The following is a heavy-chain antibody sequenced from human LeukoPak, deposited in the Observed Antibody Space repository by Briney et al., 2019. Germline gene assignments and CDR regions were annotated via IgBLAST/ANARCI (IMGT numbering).Heavy chain of an antibody. D-gene: IGHD2-2*02. J-gene: IGHJ6*02. CDR2: ISGSGGST. CDR1: GFTFSSYA. Sequence: GGSLRLSCAASGFTFSSYAMSWVRQAPGKGLEWVSAISGSGGSTYSADSVKGRFTISRDNSKNMVYLQTSSLRAADTAVYYCARGACSSTSCYNAYYYYGMDVWGQGTTVTVSS. V-gene: IGHV3-23*01. CDR3: ARGACSSTSCYNAYYYYGMDV.